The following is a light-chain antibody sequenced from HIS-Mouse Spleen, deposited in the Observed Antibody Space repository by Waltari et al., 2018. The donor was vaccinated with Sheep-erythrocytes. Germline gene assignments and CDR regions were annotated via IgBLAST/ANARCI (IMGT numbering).Light chain of an antibody. J-gene: IGLJ3*02. CDR3: SSYAGSNNWV. CDR1: RSDVGGYNY. Sequence: SALTQPPSASGSPGQSVTISCTGPRSDVGGYNYVSWYHTHPCKAPKLMIYEVSKRPSWVPDRFSGSKSGNTASLTVSGLQAEDEADYYCSSYAGSNNWVFGGGTKLTVL. CDR2: EVS. V-gene: IGLV2-8*01.